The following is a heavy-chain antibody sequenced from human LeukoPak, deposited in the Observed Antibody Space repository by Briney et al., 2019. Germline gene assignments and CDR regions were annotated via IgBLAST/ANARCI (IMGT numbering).Heavy chain of an antibody. D-gene: IGHD3-16*02. CDR3: ARHIGGGIEDMDV. V-gene: IGHV4-59*08. J-gene: IGHJ6*03. CDR1: GGSIGTYY. Sequence: SETLSLTCTVSGGSIGTYYWSWIRQSPGKGLEWIGYIYVTGSTRYYPYLQSRVTISVDTSRNQFFLKMSSVTAADTAVYYCARHIGGGIEDMDVWGKGTKVTVSS. CDR2: IYVTGST.